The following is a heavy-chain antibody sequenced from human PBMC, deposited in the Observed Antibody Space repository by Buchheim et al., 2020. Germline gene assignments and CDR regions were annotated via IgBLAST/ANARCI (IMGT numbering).Heavy chain of an antibody. D-gene: IGHD3-3*01. Sequence: EVQVLESGGGLVQPGGSLRLSCAASGFTFSRYAMTWVRQAPGKGLEWVSSITASGGSTYYAESVKGRFTISREHSKHILYLQMSTLRAEDSAVYYCAPYERFLRDWGQGTL. CDR1: GFTFSRYA. V-gene: IGHV3-23*01. CDR3: APYERFLRD. J-gene: IGHJ4*02. CDR2: ITASGGST.